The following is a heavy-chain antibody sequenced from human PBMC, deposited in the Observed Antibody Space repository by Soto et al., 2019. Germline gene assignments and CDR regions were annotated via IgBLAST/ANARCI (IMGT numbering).Heavy chain of an antibody. CDR3: ARLKQEGNSGTYLPSA. CDR2: IYNRGTI. D-gene: IGHD1-26*01. CDR1: GGSISSNTYS. V-gene: IGHV4-39*01. Sequence: QLQLQESGPGVVKPSETLSLTCSVSGGSISSNTYSWAWIRQPPGKGLEWIGTIYNRGTIYYNPSLQSRVTISVDTTKNQFSLKLTSVTAADTAVYYCARLKQEGNSGTYLPSAWGQGTLVPVSS. J-gene: IGHJ5*02.